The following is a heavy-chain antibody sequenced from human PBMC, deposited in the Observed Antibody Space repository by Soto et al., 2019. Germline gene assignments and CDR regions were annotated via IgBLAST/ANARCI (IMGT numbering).Heavy chain of an antibody. CDR3: STGGYPSGLDY. CDR1: DFTLSNAR. CDR2: IKSKVDAGTT. Sequence: EVQLVESGGGSVKPGGSLRLSCAVSDFTLSNARMNWVRQAPGKGLEWVGRIKSKVDAGTTDYAAPVKGRFTISRDDSKNMLFLQMNSLKSEDTAVYYCSTGGYPSGLDYWGQGTLVTVSS. J-gene: IGHJ4*02. V-gene: IGHV3-15*07. D-gene: IGHD3-10*01.